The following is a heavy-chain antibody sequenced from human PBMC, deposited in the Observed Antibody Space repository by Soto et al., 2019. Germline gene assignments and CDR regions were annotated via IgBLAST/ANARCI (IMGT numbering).Heavy chain of an antibody. J-gene: IGHJ6*02. CDR2: ISSSSSYI. CDR1: GFTFSSYS. V-gene: IGHV3-21*01. Sequence: GGSLRLSCAASGFTFSSYSMNWVRQAPGKGLEWVSSISSSSSYIYYADSVKGRFTISRDNAKNSLYLQMNSLRAEDTAVYYCARGRELVYYYYGMDVWGQGTTVTVSS. CDR3: ARGRELVYYYYGMDV. D-gene: IGHD1-26*01.